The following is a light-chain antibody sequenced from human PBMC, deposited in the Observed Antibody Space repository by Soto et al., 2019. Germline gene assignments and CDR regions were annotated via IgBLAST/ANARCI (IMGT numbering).Light chain of an antibody. CDR1: SSDIGAYNY. CDR3: QTWGTGGWV. J-gene: IGLJ3*02. Sequence: QSALTQPASVSGSPGQSITISCAGTSSDIGAYNYVSWYQQHPGRAPKLMLYEVSHRPSGVSNRFSGSKSANTASLTISGLQPEDEADYYCQTWGTGGWVFGGGTKLTVL. V-gene: IGLV2-14*01. CDR2: EVS.